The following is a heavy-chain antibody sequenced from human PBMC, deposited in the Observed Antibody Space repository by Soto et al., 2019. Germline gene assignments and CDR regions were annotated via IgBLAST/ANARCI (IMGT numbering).Heavy chain of an antibody. J-gene: IGHJ6*03. V-gene: IGHV4-34*01. CDR2: INHSGST. CDR1: GGSFSGYY. D-gene: IGHD6-13*01. Sequence: SETLSLTCAVYGGSFSGYYWSWIRQPPGKGLEWIGEINHSGSTNYNPSLKSRVTISVDTSKNQFSLKLSSVTAADTAVYYCARGSGSSWYWYYYYMDVWGKGTTVTVSS. CDR3: ARGSGSSWYWYYYYMDV.